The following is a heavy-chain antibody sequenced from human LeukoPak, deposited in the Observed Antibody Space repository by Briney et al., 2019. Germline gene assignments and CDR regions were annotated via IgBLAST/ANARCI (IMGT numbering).Heavy chain of an antibody. CDR2: ISYGGIDK. D-gene: IGHD3-3*01. J-gene: IGHJ3*02. CDR3: ARESWSDSVAFDI. CDR1: GFNFSSYA. Sequence: PGGSLRLSCAASGFNFSSYAMHWVRQAPVEGLEWVGLISYGGIDKSYADSVKGRFTISRDSSKRTLYLQMNSLRAEDTAMYYCARESWSDSVAFDIWGLGTMVIVSS. V-gene: IGHV3-30*04.